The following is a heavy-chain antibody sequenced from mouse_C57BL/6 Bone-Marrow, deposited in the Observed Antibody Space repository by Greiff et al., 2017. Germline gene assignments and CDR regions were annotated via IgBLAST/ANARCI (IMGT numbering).Heavy chain of an antibody. V-gene: IGHV14-4*01. Sequence: EVQLQQSGAELVRPGASVKLSCTASGFNIKDDYMHWVKQRPEQGLEWIGWIDPENGDTEYASKFQGKATITADTSSNTAYLQLSSLTSEDTAVYYCTPITTVVADWYFDVWGTGTTVTVSS. J-gene: IGHJ1*03. CDR3: TPITTVVADWYFDV. CDR1: GFNIKDDY. D-gene: IGHD1-1*01. CDR2: IDPENGDT.